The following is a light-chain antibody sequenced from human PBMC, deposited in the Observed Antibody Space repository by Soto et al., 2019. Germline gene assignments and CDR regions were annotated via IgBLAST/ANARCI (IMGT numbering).Light chain of an antibody. CDR1: QRLLHSNGYNY. CDR2: LRS. J-gene: IGKJ1*01. V-gene: IGKV2-28*01. Sequence: DIVMNQSPLSLPVTPGEPASISCTSSQRLLHSNGYNYLDRYLQKPGQSPQIRNYLRSNRASGVPDRISGSGSGTDFTLKISSVEAEDVGVYYCMQGLQTPPTFGQGTKVEIK. CDR3: MQGLQTPPT.